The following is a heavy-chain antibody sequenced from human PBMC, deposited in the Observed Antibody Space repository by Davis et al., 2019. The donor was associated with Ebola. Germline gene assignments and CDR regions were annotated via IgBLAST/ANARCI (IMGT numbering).Heavy chain of an antibody. V-gene: IGHV4-39*01. CDR1: AGSISTSSYY. CDR3: ARSYIATTVDY. J-gene: IGHJ4*02. CDR2: IYYSGST. D-gene: IGHD1-26*01. Sequence: MPSETLSLTCTVSAGSISTSSYYWVLIRQPPGQGLEWVWNIYYSGSTYNNPSLKSRVTISVDTSKNQFSLKLSSVTAADTAVYYCARSYIATTVDYWGQGTLVTVSS.